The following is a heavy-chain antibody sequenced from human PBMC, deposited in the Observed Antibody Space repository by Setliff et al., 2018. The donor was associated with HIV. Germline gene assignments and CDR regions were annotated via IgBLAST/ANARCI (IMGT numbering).Heavy chain of an antibody. D-gene: IGHD3-10*01. CDR2: IYPGDSDT. CDR1: GYSFTSYW. Sequence: GESLTISCKGSGYSFTSYWIGWVRQMPGKGLEWMGIIYPGDSDTRYSPSFQGQVTISADKSISTAYLQWSSLKASDTAMYYCASQIMVRGVSLYGMDVWGQGTTVTVSS. J-gene: IGHJ6*02. CDR3: ASQIMVRGVSLYGMDV. V-gene: IGHV5-51*01.